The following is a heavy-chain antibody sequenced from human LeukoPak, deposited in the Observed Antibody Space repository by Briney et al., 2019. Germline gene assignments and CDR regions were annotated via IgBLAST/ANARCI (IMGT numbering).Heavy chain of an antibody. J-gene: IGHJ3*02. CDR2: ISSSGNTI. CDR3: ARDQAVVTAMNAFDI. CDR1: GFTFSDYY. V-gene: IGHV3-11*04. D-gene: IGHD2-21*02. Sequence: GGSLRLSCAASGFTFSDYYMSWIRQAPGKGLEWVSYISSSGNTIYYADSVKGRFTISRDNAKNSLYLQMNGLTAEDTAVYYCARDQAVVTAMNAFDIWGQGTMVTVSS.